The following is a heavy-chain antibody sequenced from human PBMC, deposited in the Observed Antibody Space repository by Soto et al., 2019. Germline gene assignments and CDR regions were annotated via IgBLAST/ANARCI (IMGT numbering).Heavy chain of an antibody. Sequence: HPGGSLRLSCAASGFTFSSYAMSWVRQAPGKGLEWVSAISGSGGSTYYADSVKGRFTISRDNSKNTLYLQMNSLRAEDTAVYYCAKDTQIFNDYGDYGDFDYWGQGTLVTVSS. J-gene: IGHJ4*02. CDR2: ISGSGGST. CDR1: GFTFSSYA. V-gene: IGHV3-23*01. CDR3: AKDTQIFNDYGDYGDFDY. D-gene: IGHD4-17*01.